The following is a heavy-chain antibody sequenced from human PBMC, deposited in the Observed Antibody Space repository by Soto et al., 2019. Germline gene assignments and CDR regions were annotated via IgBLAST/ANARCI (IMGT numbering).Heavy chain of an antibody. Sequence: EVQLVETGGGLIQPGGSLRLSCAASGVTVSSNYMSWVRQAPGKGLEWVSVIYSGGSTYYADSVKGRFTISRDNSKNTLYLQMNSLRAEDTAVYYCAREEGIAAAGFDQWGQGTLVTVSS. V-gene: IGHV3-53*02. CDR1: GVTVSSNY. CDR2: IYSGGST. D-gene: IGHD6-13*01. J-gene: IGHJ5*02. CDR3: AREEGIAAAGFDQ.